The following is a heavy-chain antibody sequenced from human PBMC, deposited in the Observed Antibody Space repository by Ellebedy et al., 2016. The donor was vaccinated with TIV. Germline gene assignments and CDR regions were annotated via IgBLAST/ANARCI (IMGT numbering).Heavy chain of an antibody. D-gene: IGHD3-10*01. CDR1: GFTFGTSW. J-gene: IGHJ4*02. V-gene: IGHV3-7*01. Sequence: GESLKISCAASGFTFGTSWMSWVRQAPGKGLKWVANIKPDGSETFYVDSVKGRFTISRDNAKNSLYLQMNSLRAEDTAVYYCAKDLNYGSGTYYKSPRLPDYWGQGTLVTVSS. CDR2: IKPDGSET. CDR3: AKDLNYGSGTYYKSPRLPDY.